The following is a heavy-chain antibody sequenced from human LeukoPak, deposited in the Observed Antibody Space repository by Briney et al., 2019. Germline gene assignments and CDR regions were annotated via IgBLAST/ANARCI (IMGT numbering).Heavy chain of an antibody. Sequence: KPSETLSLTCTVSGGSINGPSYYWAWIRQPPGKGLEWIGSIYYNGSTYYNPSLKSRVTISIDTSKNQFSLNLKTVTAADTAVYYCACEIVTGYYVSDYWGQGTLVIVSS. D-gene: IGHD3-9*01. CDR3: ACEIVTGYYVSDY. CDR2: IYYNGST. V-gene: IGHV4-39*07. CDR1: GGSINGPSYY. J-gene: IGHJ4*02.